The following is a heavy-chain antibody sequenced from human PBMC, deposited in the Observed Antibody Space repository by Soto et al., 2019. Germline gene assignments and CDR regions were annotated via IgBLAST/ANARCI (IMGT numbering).Heavy chain of an antibody. CDR1: GGSISSYF. CDR2: IFYSGTT. Sequence: SETLSLTCAVSGGSISSYFWSWIRQPPGKGLEWIGCIFYSGTTNYNPSLKGRVTISVDTSKNRFSLKLTSVTAADTAVYYCARGRGGTYDAFDIWGQGTMVTVSS. V-gene: IGHV4-59*01. CDR3: ARGRGGTYDAFDI. J-gene: IGHJ3*02. D-gene: IGHD1-26*01.